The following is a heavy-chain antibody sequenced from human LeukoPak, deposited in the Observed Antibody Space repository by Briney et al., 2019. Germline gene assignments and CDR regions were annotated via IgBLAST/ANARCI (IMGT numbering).Heavy chain of an antibody. CDR2: INSGGSAI. CDR3: AKEGQRGSYGVYDDYH. V-gene: IGHV3-48*03. D-gene: IGHD5/OR15-5a*01. CDR1: GFTFNSYE. Sequence: PGGSLRLSCAASGFTFNSYEVNWVRQAPGKGLEWVSYINSGGSAIYYADSVKGRFTISRDNSKNMVYLQMNSLRVEDTAIYYCAKEGQRGSYGVYDDYHWGQGTLVTVSS. J-gene: IGHJ5*02.